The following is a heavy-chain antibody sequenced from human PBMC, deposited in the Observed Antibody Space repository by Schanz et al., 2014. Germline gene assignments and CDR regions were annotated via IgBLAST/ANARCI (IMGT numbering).Heavy chain of an antibody. CDR1: GYTFSDHF. V-gene: IGHV3-23*04. CDR2: ISGRAGST. CDR3: AKEIPMRRGDHYAMDV. Sequence: EVQLVESGGGLVQPGGSLRLSCAASGYTFSDHFMDWVRQAPGKGLEWVSSISGRAGSTYYADSVKGRFTISRDNSKNTLYLQMNSLRVEDTAVYYCAKEIPMRRGDHYAMDVWGQGTTVTVSS. J-gene: IGHJ6*02.